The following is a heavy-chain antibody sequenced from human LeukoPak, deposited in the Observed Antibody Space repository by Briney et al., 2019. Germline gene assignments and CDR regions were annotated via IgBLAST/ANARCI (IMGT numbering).Heavy chain of an antibody. V-gene: IGHV3-30*18. D-gene: IGHD6-13*01. CDR2: LSDDGSNK. CDR3: AKDPHSSSWYYFDS. Sequence: GGSLRLSCAASGLTFSSYGMHWVRQAPGKGLEWVAVLSDDGSNKFYADSVKGRFTISRDNSKNTLYLQMNSLRAEDTAFYYCAKDPHSSSWYYFDSWGQGTLVTVSS. J-gene: IGHJ4*02. CDR1: GLTFSSYG.